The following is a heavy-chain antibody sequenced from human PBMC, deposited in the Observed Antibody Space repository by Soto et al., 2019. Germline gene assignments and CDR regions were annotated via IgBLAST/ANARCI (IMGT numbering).Heavy chain of an antibody. D-gene: IGHD6-13*01. CDR3: AASNGESWNFDY. Sequence: SETLSLTCPVSAGSISSYYWSCIRQPPGKGREWIGYIYCSGSTNYNPSLKSRVTISVDTSKNQFSLKLSSVTAADTAVYYCAASNGESWNFDYWGQGTLVTVSS. V-gene: IGHV4-59*01. CDR1: AGSISSYY. CDR2: IYCSGST. J-gene: IGHJ4*02.